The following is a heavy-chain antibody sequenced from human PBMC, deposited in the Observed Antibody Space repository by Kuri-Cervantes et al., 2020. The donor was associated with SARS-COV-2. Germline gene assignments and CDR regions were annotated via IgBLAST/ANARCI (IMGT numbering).Heavy chain of an antibody. CDR2: INPNSGGT. CDR3: ARAFVLGYCSSTSCYTLNFDY. Sequence: ASVKVSCKASGYTFTGYYMLWVRQAPGQGLEWMGWINPNSGGTNYAQKFQGRVTMTRDTSISTAYMELSRLRSDDTAVYYCARAFVLGYCSSTSCYTLNFDYWGQGTLVTVSS. CDR1: GYTFTGYY. V-gene: IGHV1-2*02. D-gene: IGHD2-2*02. J-gene: IGHJ4*02.